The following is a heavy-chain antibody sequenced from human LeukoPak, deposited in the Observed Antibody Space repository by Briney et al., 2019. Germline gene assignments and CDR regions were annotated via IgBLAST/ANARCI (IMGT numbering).Heavy chain of an antibody. J-gene: IGHJ3*02. V-gene: IGHV3-30-3*01. Sequence: GRSLRLSCAASGFTFNTYPMHWVRQAPGEGLEWVAVISYDGSKKYYADSVKGRFTISRDNSKNTLYLQMDSLRLEDTAVYYCARNRISGHAFDIWGQGTMVTVSS. CDR3: ARNRISGHAFDI. CDR1: GFTFNTYP. D-gene: IGHD3-10*01. CDR2: ISYDGSKK.